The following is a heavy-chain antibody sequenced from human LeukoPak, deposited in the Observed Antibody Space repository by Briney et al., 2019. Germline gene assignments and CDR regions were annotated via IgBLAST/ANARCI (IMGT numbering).Heavy chain of an antibody. CDR1: GGSFSGYY. Sequence: SETLSLTCAVSGGSFSGYYWSWIRQPPGKGLEWIGEINHSGSTNYNPSLKSRVTISVDTSKNQFSLKLTSVTAADTAVYYCARGGGGYLTNNWFDPWGQGTLVTVSS. V-gene: IGHV4-34*01. J-gene: IGHJ5*02. CDR2: INHSGST. D-gene: IGHD1-1*01. CDR3: ARGGGGYLTNNWFDP.